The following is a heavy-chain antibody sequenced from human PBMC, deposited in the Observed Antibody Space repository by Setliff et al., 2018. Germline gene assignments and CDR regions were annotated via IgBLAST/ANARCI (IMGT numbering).Heavy chain of an antibody. CDR1: GGSIGSSTYY. CDR2: ISYRGHT. CDR3: ARDHYDYVWDSSGYFDY. V-gene: IGHV4-39*06. D-gene: IGHD3-16*01. Sequence: SETLSLTCAVSGGSIGSSTYYWGWVRQPPGKGLEWVGTISYRGHTYYNPSLKSRVTISQDASKNQFTLKLTSVTAADTAIYFCARDHYDYVWDSSGYFDYWGQGALVTVSS. J-gene: IGHJ4*02.